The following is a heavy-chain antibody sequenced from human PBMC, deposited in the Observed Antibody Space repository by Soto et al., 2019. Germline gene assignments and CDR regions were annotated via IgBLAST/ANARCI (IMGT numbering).Heavy chain of an antibody. V-gene: IGHV4-59*01. D-gene: IGHD5-12*01. CDR2: IYYSGST. J-gene: IGHJ4*02. CDR1: GGSISSYL. Sequence: QVQLQESGPGLVKPSETLSLTCTVSGGSISSYLWSWIRQPPGKGLEWIGYIYYSGSTDYNPSLMRRVTISVDTSKTQFSLKLNSVTAADTAVYFCARGIGYSGYGRGGFDYWGQGTLVTVSS. CDR3: ARGIGYSGYGRGGFDY.